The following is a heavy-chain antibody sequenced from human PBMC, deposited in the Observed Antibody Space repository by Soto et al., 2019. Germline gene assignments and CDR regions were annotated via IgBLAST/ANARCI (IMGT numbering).Heavy chain of an antibody. J-gene: IGHJ4*02. V-gene: IGHV3-30*03. D-gene: IGHD3-3*01. CDR1: GFTFNSYA. CDR2: ISNDGSKT. CDR3: ARAGEIVGLVILAYLDL. Sequence: QVQLVETGGGVVQPGKSLRLSCATSGFTFNSYALHWVRQAPGKGLEWVALISNDGSKTFYADSVKGRFTISRDTAKNTLLLQMNSLTTEDTADYFCARAGEIVGLVILAYLDLWGQGPLAAVSS.